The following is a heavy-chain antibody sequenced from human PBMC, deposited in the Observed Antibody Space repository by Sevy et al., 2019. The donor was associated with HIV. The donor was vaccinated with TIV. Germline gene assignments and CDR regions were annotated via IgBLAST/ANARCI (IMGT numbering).Heavy chain of an antibody. Sequence: GGSLRLSCAASGFTFSSYAMHWVRQAPGKGLEWVAVISYDGSNKYYADSVKGRFTISRDNSKNTLYLQMNSLRAEDTGVYYCARDPNGLERRPYYGMDVWGQGTKVTGSS. CDR2: ISYDGSNK. J-gene: IGHJ6*02. CDR1: GFTFSSYA. CDR3: ARDPNGLERRPYYGMDV. D-gene: IGHD1-1*01. V-gene: IGHV3-30-3*01.